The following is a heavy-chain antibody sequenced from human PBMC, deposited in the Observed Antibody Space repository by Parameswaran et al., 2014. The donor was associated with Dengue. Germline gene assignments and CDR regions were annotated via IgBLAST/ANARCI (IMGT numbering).Heavy chain of an antibody. J-gene: IGHJ3*02. CDR3: ARVVVVPAAIKVDAFDI. D-gene: IGHD2-2*01. Sequence: RWIRQPQEGLEWVSVIYSGGSTYYADSVKGRFTISRDNSKNTLYLQMNSLRAEDTAVYYCARVVVVPAAIKVDAFDIWGQGTMVTVSS. V-gene: IGHV3-53*01. CDR2: IYSGGST.